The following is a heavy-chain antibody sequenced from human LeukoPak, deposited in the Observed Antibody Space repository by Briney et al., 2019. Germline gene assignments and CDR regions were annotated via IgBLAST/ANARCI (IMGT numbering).Heavy chain of an antibody. CDR2: IYHSGST. D-gene: IGHD2-2*01. Sequence: SETLSLTSAVSGYSISCVYYWRWARQPPGKGLEWIGSIYHSGSTYCSASLKSRVTISYDTSKNQFSLKLSSVTTAETAVYYCARHGGDLVGIVVVPAAIPYYFDYWGQGTLVTVSS. CDR3: ARHGGDLVGIVVVPAAIPYYFDY. V-gene: IGHV4-38-2*01. CDR1: GYSISCVYY. J-gene: IGHJ4*02.